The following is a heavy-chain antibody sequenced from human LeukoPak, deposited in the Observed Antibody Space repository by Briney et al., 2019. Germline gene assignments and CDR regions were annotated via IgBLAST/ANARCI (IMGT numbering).Heavy chain of an antibody. Sequence: SETLSLTCTVSGGSISSSSYYWGWIRQPPGKGLEWIGSIYYSGSTYYNPSLKSRVTISVDTSKNQFSLKLSSVTAADTAVYHCARQAVDETPNRSGVLDWFDPWGQGTLVTVSS. J-gene: IGHJ5*02. CDR2: IYYSGST. CDR1: GGSISSSSYY. V-gene: IGHV4-39*01. D-gene: IGHD6-19*01. CDR3: ARQAVDETPNRSGVLDWFDP.